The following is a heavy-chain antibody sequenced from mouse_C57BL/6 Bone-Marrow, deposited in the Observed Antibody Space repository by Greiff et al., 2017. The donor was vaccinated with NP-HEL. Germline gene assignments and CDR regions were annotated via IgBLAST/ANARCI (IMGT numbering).Heavy chain of an antibody. CDR1: GYTFTSYW. D-gene: IGHD1-1*01. Sequence: VQLQQPGAELVKPGASVKLSCKASGYTFTSYWMQWVKQSPGQGLEWIGEIDPSDSYTNYNQKFKGKATLTVDTSSSTAYMQLSSLTSEDSAVYYCARNYYGSSPWYFDVWGTGTTVTVSS. V-gene: IGHV1-50*01. CDR2: IDPSDSYT. CDR3: ARNYYGSSPWYFDV. J-gene: IGHJ1*03.